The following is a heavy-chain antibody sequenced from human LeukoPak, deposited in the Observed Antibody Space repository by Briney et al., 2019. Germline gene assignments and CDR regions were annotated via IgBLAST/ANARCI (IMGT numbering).Heavy chain of an antibody. J-gene: IGHJ4*02. D-gene: IGHD2-2*01. CDR2: VNSDGSST. Sequence: GGSLRLSCAASGFTFSSYWMHWVRQAPGKGLVWVSRVNSDGSSTSYADSVKGRFTISRDNAKNTLYLQMNSLRAEDTAAYYCARGYCGSTSCPKAHYFDYWGQGTLVTVSS. V-gene: IGHV3-74*01. CDR3: ARGYCGSTSCPKAHYFDY. CDR1: GFTFSSYW.